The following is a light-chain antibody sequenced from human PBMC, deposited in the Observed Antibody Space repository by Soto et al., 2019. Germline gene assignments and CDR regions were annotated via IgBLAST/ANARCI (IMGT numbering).Light chain of an antibody. Sequence: DIMMTQSPATLSVSPGESATRSCTASQSVGTDLAWYQQQPGQAPRLLIFDASNRATGIPARFSGSGSGTDFTLTISSLEPEDFAVYYCQQRSNWPPGFGQGTRLEI. CDR1: QSVGTD. V-gene: IGKV3-11*01. CDR2: DAS. J-gene: IGKJ5*01. CDR3: QQRSNWPPG.